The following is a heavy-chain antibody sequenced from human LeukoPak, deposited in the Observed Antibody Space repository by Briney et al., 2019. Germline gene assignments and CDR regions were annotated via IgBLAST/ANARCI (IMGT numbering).Heavy chain of an antibody. J-gene: IGHJ2*01. CDR2: IGAGGDT. V-gene: IGHV3-13*01. CDR1: GFTFSTYD. D-gene: IGHD2-21*02. Sequence: GGFLRLSCAASGFTFSTYDWHWVRQATGKGLEWVSAIGAGGDTYYADSVKGRFTISRENAKDSLYLQLNSLRAGDTAVYYCVREPAYTGDWWYPDLWGRGTLVTVSS. CDR3: VREPAYTGDWWYPDL.